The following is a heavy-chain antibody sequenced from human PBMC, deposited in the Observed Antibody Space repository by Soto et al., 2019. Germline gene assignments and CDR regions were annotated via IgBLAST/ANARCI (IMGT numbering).Heavy chain of an antibody. Sequence: GASVKVSCKASGYTFTSYAMHWVRQAPGQRLELMGWINAGNGNTKYSQKFQGRVTITRDTSASTAYMELSSLRSEDTAVYYCARGLACSGGSCYFGGNWFDPWGQGTLVTVSS. CDR2: INAGNGNT. CDR3: ARGLACSGGSCYFGGNWFDP. CDR1: GYTFTSYA. D-gene: IGHD2-15*01. J-gene: IGHJ5*02. V-gene: IGHV1-3*01.